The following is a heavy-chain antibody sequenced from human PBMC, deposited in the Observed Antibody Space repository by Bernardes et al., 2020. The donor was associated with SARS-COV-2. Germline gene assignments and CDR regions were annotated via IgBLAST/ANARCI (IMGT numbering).Heavy chain of an antibody. CDR1: GFTFSPYS. V-gene: IGHV3-23*01. Sequence: GGSLRLSCAASGFTFSPYSMNWVRQAPGKGLEWVSAISASGGSTYYADSVKGRFTISRDNSKNTLYLQMNSLGAQDTAVYYCAKRYCSTTFSSPRYYYYYHMEIWGQGTTVTVSS. CDR2: ISASGGST. CDR3: AKRYCSTTFSSPRYYYYYHMEI. D-gene: IGHD2-2*01. J-gene: IGHJ6*02.